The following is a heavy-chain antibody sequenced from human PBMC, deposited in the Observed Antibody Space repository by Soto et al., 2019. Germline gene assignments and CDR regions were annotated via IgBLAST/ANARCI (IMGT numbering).Heavy chain of an antibody. D-gene: IGHD5-12*01. J-gene: IGHJ4*02. V-gene: IGHV1-69*06. CDR2: INPIFGTT. Sequence: QVQLVQSGAEVTKPGASVKVSCRASGGTFASYTYTWVRQAPGQGLEWMGGINPIFGTTNYAQKFQGRATMTADKSTSTAYMELTSLTSEDTAVYYCARVGGYGPTYWGQGTLVIVSS. CDR1: GGTFASYT. CDR3: ARVGGYGPTY.